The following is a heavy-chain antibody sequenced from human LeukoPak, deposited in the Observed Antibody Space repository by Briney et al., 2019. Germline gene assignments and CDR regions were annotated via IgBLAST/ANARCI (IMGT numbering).Heavy chain of an antibody. CDR3: ARDGYSGNDGL. V-gene: IGHV4-59*01. D-gene: IGHD5-12*01. Sequence: SGTLSLTCAVSGGSISTYYWSWIRQPPGKGLEWIGYIYHSGSTKYNPSLKSRVTISVDTSKNQFSLKLSSVTAADAAVYYCARDGYSGNDGLWGQGTLVTVSS. J-gene: IGHJ4*02. CDR1: GGSISTYY. CDR2: IYHSGST.